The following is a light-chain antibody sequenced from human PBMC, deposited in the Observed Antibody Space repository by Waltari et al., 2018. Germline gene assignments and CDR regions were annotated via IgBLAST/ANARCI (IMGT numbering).Light chain of an antibody. CDR2: EVS. CDR1: SSDVGGSNY. Sequence: QSALTQPASVSGSPGQSITISCTGTSSDVGGSNYVSWYQHHPGKAPKLMIFEVSNRPSGVSNRFSGSKSGNTASLTISGLQAEDEADYYCSSYTSSIYPVVFGGGTKLTVL. J-gene: IGLJ2*01. V-gene: IGLV2-14*01. CDR3: SSYTSSIYPVV.